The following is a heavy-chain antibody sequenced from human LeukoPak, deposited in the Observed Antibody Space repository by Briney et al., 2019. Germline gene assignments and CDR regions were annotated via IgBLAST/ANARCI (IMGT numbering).Heavy chain of an antibody. Sequence: TLSLTCTVSGGSISSYYWGWIRQPPGKALEWLALIYWNDDKRYSPSLKSRLTITKDTSKNQVVLTMTNMDPVDTATYYCAHKGAAPLGQGCFDYWGQGTLVTVSS. CDR3: AHKGAAPLGQGCFDY. D-gene: IGHD1-26*01. CDR1: GGSISSYYWG. V-gene: IGHV2-5*01. J-gene: IGHJ4*02. CDR2: IYWNDDK.